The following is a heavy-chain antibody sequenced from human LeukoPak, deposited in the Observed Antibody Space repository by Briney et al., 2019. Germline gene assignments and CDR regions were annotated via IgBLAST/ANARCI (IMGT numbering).Heavy chain of an antibody. V-gene: IGHV4-61*02. CDR3: ARYCYGMDV. J-gene: IGHJ6*02. CDR1: GGSISSGSYY. CDR2: IYTSGST. Sequence: PSETLSLTGTVSGGSISSGSYYWSWIRQPAGKGLEWIGRIYTSGSTNYNPSLKSRVTISVDTSKNQFSLKLSSVTAADTAVYYCARYCYGMDVWGQGTTVTVSS.